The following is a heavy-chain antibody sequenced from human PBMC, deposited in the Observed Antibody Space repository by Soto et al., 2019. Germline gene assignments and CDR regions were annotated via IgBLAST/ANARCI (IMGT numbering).Heavy chain of an antibody. J-gene: IGHJ3*02. CDR2: ISYDGSKK. CDR3: VRENIENSDGLYDAFDI. V-gene: IGHV3-30-3*01. D-gene: IGHD5-18*01. CDR1: GFTFSGYA. Sequence: GGSLRLSCAASGFTFSGYAMHWVRQAPGKGLEWVAVISYDGSKKYYADSVKGRFTMSRDNSENTLYLQMNSLRADDTAVYYCVRENIENSDGLYDAFDIWGQGTTVTVSS.